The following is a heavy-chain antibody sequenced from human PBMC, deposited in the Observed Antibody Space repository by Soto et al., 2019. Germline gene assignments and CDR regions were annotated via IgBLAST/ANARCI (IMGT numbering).Heavy chain of an antibody. CDR2: IYYSGST. Sequence: QLQLQESGPGLVKPSETLSLTCTVSGGSISSSSYYWGWIRQPPGKGLEWIGSIYYSGSTYYNPSLKRRVTITVDTSKNQFSLKLSSVTAADTAVYYCARQHSPLYYDSSGDDPWGKVTLVTVSS. J-gene: IGHJ5*02. D-gene: IGHD3-22*01. CDR3: ARQHSPLYYDSSGDDP. CDR1: GGSISSSSYY. V-gene: IGHV4-39*01.